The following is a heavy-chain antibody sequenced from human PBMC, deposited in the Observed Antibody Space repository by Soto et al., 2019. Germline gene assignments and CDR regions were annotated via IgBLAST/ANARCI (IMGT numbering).Heavy chain of an antibody. J-gene: IGHJ5*02. CDR2: IIPIFGTA. D-gene: IGHD6-19*01. V-gene: IGHV1-69*06. Sequence: SVKVSFKASGGTFSSYAISWLRQAPGQGLEWMGGIIPIFGTANYAQKFQGRVTITADKSTSTAYMELSSLRSEDTAVYYCARDPRIAVAASNWFDPWGQGTLVTVSS. CDR1: GGTFSSYA. CDR3: ARDPRIAVAASNWFDP.